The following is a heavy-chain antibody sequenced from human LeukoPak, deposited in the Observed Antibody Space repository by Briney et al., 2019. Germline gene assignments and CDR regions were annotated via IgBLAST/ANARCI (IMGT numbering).Heavy chain of an antibody. CDR1: GGSISSGSYY. J-gene: IGHJ3*02. CDR3: ARDSPETTDVFDI. V-gene: IGHV4-61*02. D-gene: IGHD1-14*01. CDR2: IHTSGST. Sequence: SETLSLTCTVSGGSISSGSYYWSWIRQPAGKGLEWIGRIHTSGSTNYSPSLKSRVTISLDTSKNQFSLKLNPVTAADTAVYYCARDSPETTDVFDIWGQGTMVTVSS.